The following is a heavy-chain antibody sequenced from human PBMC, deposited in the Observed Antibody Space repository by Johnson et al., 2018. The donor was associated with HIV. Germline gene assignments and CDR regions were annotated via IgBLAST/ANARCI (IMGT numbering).Heavy chain of an antibody. Sequence: VQLVVSGGGLVQPGGSLRLSCAASGFTVNSNYINWVRQAPGKGLECVSGIYSGGSTYYEDSVKGRFTISRDNSKNTLYLQMNSLRAEDTAVYYCARDEVAGAFDIWGQGTMVTVSS. J-gene: IGHJ3*02. V-gene: IGHV3-66*01. CDR1: GFTVNSNY. CDR2: IYSGGST. CDR3: ARDEVAGAFDI.